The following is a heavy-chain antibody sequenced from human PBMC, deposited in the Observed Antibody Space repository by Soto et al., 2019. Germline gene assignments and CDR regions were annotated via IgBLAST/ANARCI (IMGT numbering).Heavy chain of an antibody. CDR3: ATAPLIEYSSSSPAFDI. V-gene: IGHV1-69*13. CDR1: GGNFSSYA. D-gene: IGHD6-6*01. J-gene: IGHJ3*02. CDR2: IIPIFGTA. Sequence: ASVKVSCKASGGNFSSYAISWVRQAPGQGLEWMGGIIPIFGTANYAQKFQGRVTITADESTSKAYMELSSLRFEDTAVYYCATAPLIEYSSSSPAFDIWGQGTMVTVSS.